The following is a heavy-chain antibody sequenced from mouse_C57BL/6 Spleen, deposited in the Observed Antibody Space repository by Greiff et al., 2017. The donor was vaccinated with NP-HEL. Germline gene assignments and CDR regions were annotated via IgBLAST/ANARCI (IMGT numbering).Heavy chain of an antibody. CDR1: GYTFTSYW. V-gene: IGHV1-55*01. J-gene: IGHJ3*01. D-gene: IGHD3-2*02. CDR2: IYPGSGST. CDR3: ARQLRRAWFAD. Sequence: VQLQQPGAELVKPGASVKMSCKASGYTFTSYWITWVKQRPGQGLEWIGDIYPGSGSTHYNEKFKSKGTLTVDTSSSTAYMQLSSLTSEDSAVYYCARQLRRAWFADWGQGTLVTVSA.